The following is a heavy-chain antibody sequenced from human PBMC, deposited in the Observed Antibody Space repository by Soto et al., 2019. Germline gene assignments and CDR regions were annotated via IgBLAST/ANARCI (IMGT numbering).Heavy chain of an antibody. D-gene: IGHD1-1*01. V-gene: IGHV3-33*01. CDR2: IWYDGSNK. Sequence: QVQLVESGGGVVQPGRSLRLSCAASGFTFSSYGMHWVRQAPGKGLEWVAVIWYDGSNKDYADSVKGRFTISRDNSKNPRYLQMNSRRAEDTAVYYCARGYWNDVIYYYYGMDVWGQGTTVTVSS. CDR1: GFTFSSYG. CDR3: ARGYWNDVIYYYYGMDV. J-gene: IGHJ6*02.